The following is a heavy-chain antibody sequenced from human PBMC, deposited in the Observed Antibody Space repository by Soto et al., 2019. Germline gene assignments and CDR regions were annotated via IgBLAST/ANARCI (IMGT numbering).Heavy chain of an antibody. Sequence: GGSLRLSCVASGFPFGNFWMLWVRQAPGKGLEWVANIKQDGGSTYYADSVKGRFTISRDNSKNTLYLQMNSLRAEDTAVYYCAKDRSTYYLVPPFDPWGQGTLVTVSS. D-gene: IGHD3-10*01. CDR1: GFPFGNFW. CDR3: AKDRSTYYLVPPFDP. V-gene: IGHV3-23*01. CDR2: IKQDGGST. J-gene: IGHJ5*02.